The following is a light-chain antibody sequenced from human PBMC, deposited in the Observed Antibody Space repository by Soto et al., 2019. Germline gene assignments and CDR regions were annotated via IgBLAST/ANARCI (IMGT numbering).Light chain of an antibody. CDR3: QQANNFPWT. V-gene: IGKV1-12*01. Sequence: DLQMTQSPSSVSASVGDRVTITCRASQGISRWLAWYQQKPGKAPKLLISAASSLQSGVPSRFRGSGSGTGFTLTISSLQPEDFATYYCQQANNFPWTFGRGTKVEIK. J-gene: IGKJ1*01. CDR1: QGISRW. CDR2: AAS.